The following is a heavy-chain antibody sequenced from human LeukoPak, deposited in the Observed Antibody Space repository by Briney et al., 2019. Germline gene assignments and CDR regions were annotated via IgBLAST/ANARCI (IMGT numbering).Heavy chain of an antibody. D-gene: IGHD3-16*02. CDR1: GYNFTTYG. V-gene: IGHV1-18*01. CDR2: VIDYDGHA. J-gene: IGHJ5*02. CDR3: VREGIYLAFDL. Sequence: ASVKVSCKASGYNFTTYGISWVRQAPGQGPEWMGWVIDYDGHARYSEKLKGRITLTTDRSTSTVYMELRSLTYDDTARYYCVREGIYLAFDLWGQGTLVSVSS.